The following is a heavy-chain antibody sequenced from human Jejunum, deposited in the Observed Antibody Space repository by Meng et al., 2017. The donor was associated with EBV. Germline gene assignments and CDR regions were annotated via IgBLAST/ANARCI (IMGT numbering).Heavy chain of an antibody. CDR1: GFTFSSYS. J-gene: IGHJ4*01. D-gene: IGHD2-8*01. CDR2: ISSGSSFI. CDR3: VRDSSFNVN. V-gene: IGHV3-21*02. Sequence: EVQLVESGGGLVKPGGSLRLSCAASGFTFSSYSMNWVRQAPGKGLEWVSYISSGSSFIYYADSVKGRFTISRDDAKNSLSLQMNNLGADDTAVYYCVRDSSFNVNWDHGTRVTVYS.